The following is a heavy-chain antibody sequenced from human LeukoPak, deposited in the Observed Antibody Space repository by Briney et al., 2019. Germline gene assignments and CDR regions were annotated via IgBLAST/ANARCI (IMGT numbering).Heavy chain of an antibody. CDR2: ISSSSYI. V-gene: IGHV3-21*01. J-gene: IGHJ4*02. CDR3: ASEYCSGGSCYPFDY. Sequence: GGSLRLSCAASGFTFSSYSMNWVRQAPGKGLEWVSSISSSSYIYYADSVKGRFTISRDNARNSLYLQMNSLRAEDTAVYYCASEYCSGGSCYPFDYWGQGTLVTVSS. CDR1: GFTFSSYS. D-gene: IGHD2-15*01.